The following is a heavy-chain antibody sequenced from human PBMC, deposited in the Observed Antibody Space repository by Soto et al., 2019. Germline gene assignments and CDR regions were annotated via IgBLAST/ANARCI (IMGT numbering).Heavy chain of an antibody. CDR2: IYYSGST. Sequence: QVQLQESGPGLVKPSETLSLTCTVSGGSISSYYWSWIRQPPGKGLGWIGYIYYSGSTNYNPSLKIRVTISVDTSKNQFSLKLSSVTAADTAVYYCASRYGGTLDYWGQGTLVTVSS. CDR1: GGSISSYY. J-gene: IGHJ4*02. D-gene: IGHD4-17*01. CDR3: ASRYGGTLDY. V-gene: IGHV4-59*08.